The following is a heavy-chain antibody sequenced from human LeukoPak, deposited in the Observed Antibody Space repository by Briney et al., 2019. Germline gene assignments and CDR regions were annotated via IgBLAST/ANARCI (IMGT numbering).Heavy chain of an antibody. CDR3: ARDRGVGYCSSTSCPGDY. V-gene: IGHV1-69*06. J-gene: IGHJ4*02. CDR2: IIPIFGTA. Sequence: PGASVKVSCKASGGTFSSYAISWVRQAPGQGLEWMGGIIPIFGTANYAQKFQGRVTITADKSTSTAYMELSSLRSEDTAVYYCARDRGVGYCSSTSCPGDYWGQGTLVTVSS. CDR1: GGTFSSYA. D-gene: IGHD2-2*01.